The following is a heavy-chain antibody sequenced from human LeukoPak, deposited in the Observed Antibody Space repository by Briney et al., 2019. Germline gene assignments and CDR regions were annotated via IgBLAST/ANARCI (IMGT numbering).Heavy chain of an antibody. CDR3: ARPFDYNLGTNWFDP. CDR1: GYTFSAYH. CDR2: INPTSGGT. D-gene: IGHD4-11*01. Sequence: GDSVKVSCKANGYTFSAYHMHSLRQAPGQGPEWMGWINPTSGGTHSSPRFQGRDTLTTSGNTFYIELSSLKSDDTAGYYCARPFDYNLGTNWFDPWGQGTLVIVSS. V-gene: IGHV1-2*02. J-gene: IGHJ5*02.